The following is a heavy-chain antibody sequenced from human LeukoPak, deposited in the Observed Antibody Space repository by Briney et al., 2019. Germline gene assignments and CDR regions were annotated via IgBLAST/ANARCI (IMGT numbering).Heavy chain of an antibody. CDR2: ISSSGSTI. V-gene: IGHV3-48*03. D-gene: IGHD5-18*01. CDR3: ARGTAMVRDAFDI. J-gene: IGHJ3*02. CDR1: GFTFSSYE. Sequence: GGSLRLSCAASGFTFSSYEMNWVRQAPGKGLEWVSYISSSGSTIYYADSVKGRFTISRDNAKNSLYLQMNSLRAEDTAVYYCARGTAMVRDAFDIWGQGTMVTVSS.